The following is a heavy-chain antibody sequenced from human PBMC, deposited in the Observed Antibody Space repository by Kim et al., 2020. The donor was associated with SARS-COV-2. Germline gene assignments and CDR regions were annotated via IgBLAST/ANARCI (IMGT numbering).Heavy chain of an antibody. CDR3: EWFGELSGVDAFDI. V-gene: IGHV3-21*01. CDR2: ISSSSSYI. Sequence: GGSLRLSCAASGFTFSSYSMNWVRQAPGKGLEWVSSISSSSSYIYYADSVKGRFTISRDNAKNSLYLQMNSLRAEDTAVYYCEWFGELSGVDAFDIWGQGTMVTVSS. D-gene: IGHD3-10*01. CDR1: GFTFSSYS. J-gene: IGHJ3*02.